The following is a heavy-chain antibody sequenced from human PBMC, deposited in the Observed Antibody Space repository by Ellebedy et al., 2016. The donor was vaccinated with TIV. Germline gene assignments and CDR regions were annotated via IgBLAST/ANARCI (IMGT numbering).Heavy chain of an antibody. Sequence: KVSCKGSGYIFTNYWINWVRQMPGKGLEWMGRIDPTDSYTNYSPSFQGHVTISGDKSINTAYLQWSSLEASDTAMYYCTAYSSSWLTDYWGQGTLVTVSS. CDR1: GYIFTNYW. V-gene: IGHV5-10-1*01. J-gene: IGHJ4*02. D-gene: IGHD6-13*01. CDR2: IDPTDSYT. CDR3: TAYSSSWLTDY.